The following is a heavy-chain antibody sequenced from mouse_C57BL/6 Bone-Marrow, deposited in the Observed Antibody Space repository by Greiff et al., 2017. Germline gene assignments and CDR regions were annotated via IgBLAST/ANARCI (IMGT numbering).Heavy chain of an antibody. J-gene: IGHJ4*01. CDR3: AREEDY. V-gene: IGHV1-69*01. Sequence: QVQLQQPGAELVMPGASVKLSCKASGYTFTSYWMHWVKQRPGQGLEWIGEIDPSDSYTNYNQKFKGKSTLTVDKSSSTAYMQLSSLTSEDSAVXYCAREEDYWGQGTSVTVSS. CDR1: GYTFTSYW. CDR2: IDPSDSYT.